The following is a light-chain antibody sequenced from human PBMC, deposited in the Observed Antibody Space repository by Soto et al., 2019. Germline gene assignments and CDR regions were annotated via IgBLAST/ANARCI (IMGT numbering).Light chain of an antibody. CDR1: QSISSW. CDR3: QQYNSYSWT. J-gene: IGKJ1*01. CDR2: KAS. Sequence: DIQMTQSPSTLSASVGDRVTITCRASQSISSWLAWYQQKPGKAPKRLIYKASSLESGVPSRFSGSGSGTEFTLTISSLQPDDFATSYCQQYNSYSWTFGQGTKVEIK. V-gene: IGKV1-5*03.